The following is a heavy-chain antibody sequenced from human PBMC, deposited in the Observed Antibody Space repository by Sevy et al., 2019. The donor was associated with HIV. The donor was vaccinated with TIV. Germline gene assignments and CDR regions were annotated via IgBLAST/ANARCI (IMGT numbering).Heavy chain of an antibody. Sequence: ASVKVCCKASGYTFTSYGISWVRQAPGQGLEWMGWISAYNGNTNYAQKLQGRVTMTTDTSTSTAYMELRSLRSDDTAVYYCARAPPPLYSNRSPDWFDPWGQGTLVTVSS. CDR3: ARAPPPLYSNRSPDWFDP. V-gene: IGHV1-18*01. CDR2: ISAYNGNT. J-gene: IGHJ5*02. D-gene: IGHD4-4*01. CDR1: GYTFTSYG.